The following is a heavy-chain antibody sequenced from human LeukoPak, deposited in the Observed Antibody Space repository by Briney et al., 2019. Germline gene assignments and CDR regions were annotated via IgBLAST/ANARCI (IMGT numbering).Heavy chain of an antibody. V-gene: IGHV3-53*01. J-gene: IGHJ4*02. CDR1: GFIVSSNY. CDR2: ICSGGSI. D-gene: IGHD3-10*01. CDR3: TRGDY. Sequence: PGGSLRLSCAVSGFIVSSNYMTWVRQAPGKGLEWVSVICSGGSIHYTDSVKGRFTLSRDNSKNMLYLQMNSLRVEDTAVYYCTRGDYWGQGTLVTVSS.